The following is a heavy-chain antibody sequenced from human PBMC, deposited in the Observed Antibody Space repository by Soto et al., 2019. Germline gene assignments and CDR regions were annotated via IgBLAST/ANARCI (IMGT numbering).Heavy chain of an antibody. CDR3: ARGPLRGDYLIDS. J-gene: IGHJ4*02. D-gene: IGHD4-17*01. CDR1: GGTFSSYA. Sequence: QVQLVQSGAEVKKPGSSVKVSCKASGGTFSSYAISWVRQAPGQGLEWMGGIIPIFGTANYAQKFQGRVTXTXDXXTSTADMELSSLRSEDTAVYYCARGPLRGDYLIDSWGQGTLVTVSS. CDR2: IIPIFGTA. V-gene: IGHV1-69*05.